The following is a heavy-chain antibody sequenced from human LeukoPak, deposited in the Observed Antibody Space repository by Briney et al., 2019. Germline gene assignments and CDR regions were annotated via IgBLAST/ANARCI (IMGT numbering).Heavy chain of an antibody. D-gene: IGHD4/OR15-4a*01. CDR1: GFTFSDHY. CDR2: IGDSGTTI. J-gene: IGHJ4*02. Sequence: GGSLRLSCAASGFTFSDHYMSWIRQAPGKGLEWVSYIGDSGTTICYADSVKGRFTVSRDNAKNSLFLQMDSLRAEDTAVYYCARDRRPSVYGGLDNWGQGTLVTVSS. V-gene: IGHV3-11*04. CDR3: ARDRRPSVYGGLDN.